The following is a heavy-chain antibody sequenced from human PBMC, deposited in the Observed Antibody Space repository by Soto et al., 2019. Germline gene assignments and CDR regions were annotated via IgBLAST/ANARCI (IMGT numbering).Heavy chain of an antibody. CDR2: IRRKAHSYTT. J-gene: IGHJ6*02. D-gene: IGHD6-19*01. CDR3: AMLGGWSGGSNDMDV. CDR1: GLIFSDYH. V-gene: IGHV3-72*01. Sequence: EVQLVESGGGLVQPGGSLRLSCAASGLIFSDYHMDWVRQAPGKGLEWVGRIRRKAHSYTTEYAASVKGRFTISRDESNKSLYLQINSLNTEDTAVYYCAMLGGWSGGSNDMDVWGQGTTVTVSS.